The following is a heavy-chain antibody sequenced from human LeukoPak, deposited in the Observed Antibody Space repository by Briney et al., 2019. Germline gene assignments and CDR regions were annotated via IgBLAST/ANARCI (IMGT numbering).Heavy chain of an antibody. CDR2: IYYSGST. V-gene: IGHV4-31*03. CDR3: ARAQWLVRATALDY. CDR1: GGSISSGGYY. Sequence: SSQTLSLTCTVSGGSISSGGYYWSWIRQHPGKGLEWTGYIYYSGSTYYNPSLKSRVTISVDTSKNQFSLKLSSVTAADTAVYYCARAQWLVRATALDYWGQGTLVTVSS. J-gene: IGHJ4*02. D-gene: IGHD6-19*01.